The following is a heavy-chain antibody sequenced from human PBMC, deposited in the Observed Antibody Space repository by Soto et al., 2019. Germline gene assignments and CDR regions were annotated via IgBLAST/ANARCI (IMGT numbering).Heavy chain of an antibody. V-gene: IGHV1-69*04. CDR2: IIPILGIA. D-gene: IGHD2-15*01. CDR1: GGTFSSYT. CDR3: ARDSRIAAIVDYYYYMDV. Sequence: ASVKVSCKASGGTFSSYTISWVRQAPGQGLEWMGRIIPILGIANYAQKFQGRVTITADKSTSTAYMELSSLRSEDTALYYCARDSRIAAIVDYYYYMDVWGKGTTVTVSS. J-gene: IGHJ6*03.